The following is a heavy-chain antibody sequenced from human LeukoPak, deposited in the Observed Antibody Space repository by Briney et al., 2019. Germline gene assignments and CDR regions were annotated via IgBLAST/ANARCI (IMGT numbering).Heavy chain of an antibody. CDR1: GYTFTSYY. Sequence: ASVKASCKASGYTFTSYYTHWVRQAPGQGLEWMGWINPNSGGTNYAQKFQGRVTMTRDTSISTAYMELSRLRSDDTAVYYCASTIPPRDGYNTFDYWGQGTLVTVSS. CDR3: ASTIPPRDGYNTFDY. D-gene: IGHD5-24*01. V-gene: IGHV1-2*02. CDR2: INPNSGGT. J-gene: IGHJ4*02.